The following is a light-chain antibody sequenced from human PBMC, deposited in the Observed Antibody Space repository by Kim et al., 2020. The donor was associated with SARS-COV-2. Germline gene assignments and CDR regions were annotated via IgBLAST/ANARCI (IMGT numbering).Light chain of an antibody. J-gene: IGLJ3*02. CDR2: QDS. CDR3: QAWESSFWV. Sequence: SYELTQPPSVSVSPGQTASITCSGDKLGDKYACWYQQKPGQSPVLVIYQDSKRPSGIPERFSGSNSGNTATLTISGTQAMDEADYYCQAWESSFWVFGGGTQLTVL. V-gene: IGLV3-1*01. CDR1: KLGDKY.